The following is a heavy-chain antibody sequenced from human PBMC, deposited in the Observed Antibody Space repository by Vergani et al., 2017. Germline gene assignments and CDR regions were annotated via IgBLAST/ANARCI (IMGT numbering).Heavy chain of an antibody. V-gene: IGHV4-34*09. CDR2: INHSGST. CDR3: ARVQELYDFWSGYRVRYYYYMDV. CDR1: GGSFSGYY. Sequence: QVQLQESGPGLVKASQTLSLTCAVYGGSFSGYYWSWIRKPPGKGLEWIGEINHSGSTNYNPSLKSRVTISVDTSKNQFSLKLSSVTAADTAVYYCARVQELYDFWSGYRVRYYYYMDVWGKGTTVTVSS. D-gene: IGHD3-3*01. J-gene: IGHJ6*03.